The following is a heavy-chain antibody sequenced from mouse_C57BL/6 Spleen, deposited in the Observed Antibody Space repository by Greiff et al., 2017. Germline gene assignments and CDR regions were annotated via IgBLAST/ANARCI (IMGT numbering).Heavy chain of an antibody. D-gene: IGHD2-3*01. Sequence: VQLQQSGAELVRPGASVTLSCKASGYTFTDYEMHWVKQTPVHGLAWIGAIDPETGGTAYNQKFKGKAILTADQSSSTAYMEHRSLTSEDSAVYYCTRGGYDGYSWFAYWGQGTLVTVSA. CDR2: IDPETGGT. CDR3: TRGGYDGYSWFAY. V-gene: IGHV1-15*01. CDR1: GYTFTDYE. J-gene: IGHJ3*01.